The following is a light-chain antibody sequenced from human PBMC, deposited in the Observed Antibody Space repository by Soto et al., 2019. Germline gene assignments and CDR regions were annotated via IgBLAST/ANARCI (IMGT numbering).Light chain of an antibody. J-gene: IGKJ2*01. V-gene: IGKV3-15*01. CDR2: GVS. CDR3: QQYNNWPYT. Sequence: EIVMTQSPATLSVSPGERATLSCRASQSVSSNLAWYQQKPGQAPRLLIYGVSTRATGIPARFSGSGSGTEFTLTISSLQSEDFAVYYCQQYNNWPYTFGQGTKVDIK. CDR1: QSVSSN.